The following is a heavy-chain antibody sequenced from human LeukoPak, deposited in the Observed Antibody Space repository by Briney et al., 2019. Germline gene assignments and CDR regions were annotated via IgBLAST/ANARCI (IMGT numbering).Heavy chain of an antibody. CDR3: ARIAAAGISLAFDI. CDR2: IYYSGST. CDR1: GGSISSYY. J-gene: IGHJ3*02. Sequence: SETLSLTCTVSGGSISSYYWSWIRQPPGKGLEWIGYIYYSGSTNYNPSLKSRVTISVDTSKNQFSLKLSSVTAADTAVYYCARIAAAGISLAFDIWGQGTMVTVSS. D-gene: IGHD6-13*01. V-gene: IGHV4-59*08.